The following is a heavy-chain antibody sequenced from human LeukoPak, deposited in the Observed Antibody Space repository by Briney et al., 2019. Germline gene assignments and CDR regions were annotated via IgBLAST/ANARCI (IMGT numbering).Heavy chain of an antibody. CDR1: GFTFSSYG. D-gene: IGHD6-6*01. CDR2: ISYDGSNK. Sequence: GGSLRLSCAASGFTFSSYGMHWVRQAPGKGLEWVAVISYDGSNKYYADSVKGRFTISRDNSKNTLYLQMNSLRAEDTAVYYCAKAGFDSSSSSGMDAWGQGTTVTVSS. CDR3: AKAGFDSSSSSGMDA. J-gene: IGHJ6*02. V-gene: IGHV3-30*18.